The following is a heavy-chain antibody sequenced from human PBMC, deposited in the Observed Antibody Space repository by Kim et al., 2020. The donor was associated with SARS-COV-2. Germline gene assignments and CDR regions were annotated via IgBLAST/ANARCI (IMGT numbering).Heavy chain of an antibody. D-gene: IGHD3-22*01. CDR2: ISSSGSTI. V-gene: IGHV3-11*01. Sequence: GGSLRLSCAASGFTFSDYYMSWIRQAPGKGLEWVSYISSSGSTIYYADSVKGRFTISRDNAKNSLYLQMNSLRAEDTAVYYCARAPSPLLYYDSSGSLDYWGQGTLVTVSS. CDR3: ARAPSPLLYYDSSGSLDY. CDR1: GFTFSDYY. J-gene: IGHJ4*02.